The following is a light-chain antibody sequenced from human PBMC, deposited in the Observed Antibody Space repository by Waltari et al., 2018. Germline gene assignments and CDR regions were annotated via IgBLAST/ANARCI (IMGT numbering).Light chain of an antibody. CDR2: SAT. Sequence: EILMTQSPPTLSVSPGERATLPCRASPGIGRDLAWYQQRPGQAPRLLIYSATVRATGVPARFSASGSGTEFTLTISSLQSEDVAVYYCQHFNNWPPWAFGQGTKVEIK. CDR3: QHFNNWPPWA. CDR1: PGIGRD. J-gene: IGKJ1*01. V-gene: IGKV3-15*01.